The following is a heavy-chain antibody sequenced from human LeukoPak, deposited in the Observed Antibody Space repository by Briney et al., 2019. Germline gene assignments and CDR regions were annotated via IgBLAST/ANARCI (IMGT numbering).Heavy chain of an antibody. CDR1: GYTFTSYG. CDR3: ASLGVYDSSGYYYEWFDP. Sequence: ASVKVSCKASGYTFTSYGISWVRQAPGQGLEWMGWISAYNGNTNYAQKLQGRVTMTTDTSTSTAYMELRSLRSDDTAVYYCASLGVYDSSGYYYEWFDPWGQGTLVTVSS. D-gene: IGHD3-22*01. V-gene: IGHV1-18*01. CDR2: ISAYNGNT. J-gene: IGHJ5*02.